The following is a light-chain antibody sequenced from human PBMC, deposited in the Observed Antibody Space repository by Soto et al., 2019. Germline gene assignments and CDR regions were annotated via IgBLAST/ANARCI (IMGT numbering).Light chain of an antibody. J-gene: IGKJ5*01. CDR2: GAS. CDR1: QSVSSN. V-gene: IGKV3-15*01. CDR3: QQYNNWPHIT. Sequence: EIVMTQSPATLSVSPGERATLSCRASQSVSSNLAWYQQKPGQAPRLLIYGASTRATGIPARFSGSGSGTELTLTISSLQSEDFAVYYCQQYNNWPHITFGQGTRLEIK.